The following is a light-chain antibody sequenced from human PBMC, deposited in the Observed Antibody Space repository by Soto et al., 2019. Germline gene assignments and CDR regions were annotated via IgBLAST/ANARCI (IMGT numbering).Light chain of an antibody. CDR2: DHQ. Sequence: QSVLTQPPSASGTPGQRVTISCSGTTSNIASNNVNWYQHLPGTAPKLLIYDHQYRPSGVPDRFSGSKSGSSASLAISGLQSEDEAAYFCASWDDDLKGPLFGGGTKLTVL. J-gene: IGLJ2*01. CDR3: ASWDDDLKGPL. CDR1: TSNIASNN. V-gene: IGLV1-44*01.